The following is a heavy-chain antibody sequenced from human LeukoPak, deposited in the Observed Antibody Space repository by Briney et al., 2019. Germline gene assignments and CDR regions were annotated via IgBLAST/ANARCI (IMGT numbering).Heavy chain of an antibody. CDR3: TTEAGDD. CDR1: GFTFSNAW. D-gene: IGHD5-24*01. CDR2: IKSKTDGGTT. Sequence: GGSLRLSCAASGFTFSNAWMSWVRQAPGQGLEWVGHIKSKTDGGTTDYAAPVKGRFTISRDDSKNTLYLQMDSLKTEDTAVYYCTTEAGDDWGQGTLVTVSS. J-gene: IGHJ4*02. V-gene: IGHV3-15*01.